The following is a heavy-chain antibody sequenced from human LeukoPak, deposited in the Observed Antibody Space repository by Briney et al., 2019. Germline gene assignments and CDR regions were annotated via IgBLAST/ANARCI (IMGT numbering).Heavy chain of an antibody. D-gene: IGHD3-3*01. V-gene: IGHV4-30-4*07. Sequence: SETLSLTCAVSGVSISSGGYSWTWIRQPPGKGLEWIGCISYSGNTYYNPSLKSRVTISVDTSKNQFSLKLSSVTAADTAVYYCARGERYDFHFDYWGQGTLVTVSS. J-gene: IGHJ4*02. CDR3: ARGERYDFHFDY. CDR1: GVSISSGGYS. CDR2: ISYSGNT.